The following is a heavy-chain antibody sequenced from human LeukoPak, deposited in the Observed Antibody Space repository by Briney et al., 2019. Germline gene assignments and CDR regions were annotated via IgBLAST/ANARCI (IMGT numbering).Heavy chain of an antibody. D-gene: IGHD4-17*01. V-gene: IGHV3-53*01. Sequence: PGGSLRLSCAASGFTVSRSYMSWVRQAPGKGLEWVSIMYRDGSRYYADSVKGRFTISRDNSKNTLYLQMNGLRVEDPAMYYCARDSGDGDYEPLNSWGQGTLVTVSS. CDR2: MYRDGSR. CDR1: GFTVSRSY. CDR3: ARDSGDGDYEPLNS. J-gene: IGHJ5*02.